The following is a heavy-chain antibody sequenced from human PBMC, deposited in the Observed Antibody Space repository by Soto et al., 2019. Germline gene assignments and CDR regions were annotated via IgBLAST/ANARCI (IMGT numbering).Heavy chain of an antibody. CDR1: GGTFSSYA. CDR3: ARDLGAVDGRHQLYFDY. J-gene: IGHJ4*02. V-gene: IGHV1-69*13. D-gene: IGHD2-2*01. Sequence: WASVKVSCKASGGTFSSYAISWVRQAPGQGLEWMGGIIPIFGTANYAQKFQGRVTITADESTSTAYMELSSLRSEDTAVYYCARDLGAVDGRHQLYFDYWGQGTLVTVSS. CDR2: IIPIFGTA.